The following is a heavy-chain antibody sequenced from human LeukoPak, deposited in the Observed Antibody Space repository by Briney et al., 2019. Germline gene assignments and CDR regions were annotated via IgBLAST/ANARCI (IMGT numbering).Heavy chain of an antibody. D-gene: IGHD6-13*01. V-gene: IGHV3-23*01. CDR2: ISGSGGST. J-gene: IGHJ3*02. Sequence: GDSLRLFCAACGFTFSSYAMSWVRHAPGKGLEWVSAISGSGGSTYYADSVKGRFTSSRDNSKNTLYLQMNSLRAEDTAVYYCASSSWYLDAFDIWGQGTMVTVSS. CDR3: ASSSWYLDAFDI. CDR1: GFTFSSYA.